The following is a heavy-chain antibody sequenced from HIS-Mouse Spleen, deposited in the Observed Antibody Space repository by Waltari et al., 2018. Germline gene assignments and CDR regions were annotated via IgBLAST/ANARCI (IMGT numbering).Heavy chain of an antibody. CDR3: AKGKYYFDY. V-gene: IGHV3-33*06. CDR1: GFTFSSYG. Sequence: QVQLVESGGGVVQPGRSLRLSCAASGFTFSSYGMHWVRQAPGKGREWVAVLWYAGSTETYADSGKGRFTISRDNSKSTLYLQMNSLRAEDTAVYYCAKGKYYFDYWGQGTLVTVSS. CDR2: LWYAGSTE. J-gene: IGHJ4*02.